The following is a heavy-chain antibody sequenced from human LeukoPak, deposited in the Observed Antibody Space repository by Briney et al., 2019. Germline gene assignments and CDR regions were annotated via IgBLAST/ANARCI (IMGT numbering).Heavy chain of an antibody. CDR3: AGGYGDYPDY. CDR2: IIPILGIA. CDR1: GYTFTRHY. D-gene: IGHD4-17*01. J-gene: IGHJ4*02. V-gene: IGHV1-69*02. Sequence: ASVKVSCKASGYTFTRHYMNWVRQAPGQGLEWMGRIIPILGIANYAQKFQGRVTITADKSTSTAYMELSSLRSEDTAVYYCAGGYGDYPDYWGQGTLVTVSS.